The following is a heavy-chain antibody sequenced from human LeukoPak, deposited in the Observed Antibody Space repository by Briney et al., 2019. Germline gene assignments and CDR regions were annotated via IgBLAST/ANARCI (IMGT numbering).Heavy chain of an antibody. D-gene: IGHD6-19*01. V-gene: IGHV3-21*01. CDR1: GFTFSTYA. Sequence: GGSLRLSCAASGFTFSTYAMSWVRQAPGKGLEWVSSISSSSSYIYYTDSVKGRFTISRDNAKNSLYLQMNSLRAEDTAVYYCARPPYSTGWLFDYWGQGTLVTVSS. J-gene: IGHJ4*02. CDR2: ISSSSSYI. CDR3: ARPPYSTGWLFDY.